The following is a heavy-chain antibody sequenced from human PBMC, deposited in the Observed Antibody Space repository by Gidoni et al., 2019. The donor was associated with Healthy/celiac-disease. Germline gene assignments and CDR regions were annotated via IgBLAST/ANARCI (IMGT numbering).Heavy chain of an antibody. V-gene: IGHV3-9*01. D-gene: IGHD3-10*02. CDR1: GFTFDDYA. Sequence: EVQLVESGGGLVQPGRSLRLSCAASGFTFDDYAMHWVRQAPGKGLEWVSGISWNSGSIGYADSVKGRFTISRDNAKNSLYLQMNSLRAEDTALYYCAKDINTIFGAMDVWDQGTTVTVSS. J-gene: IGHJ6*02. CDR3: AKDINTIFGAMDV. CDR2: ISWNSGSI.